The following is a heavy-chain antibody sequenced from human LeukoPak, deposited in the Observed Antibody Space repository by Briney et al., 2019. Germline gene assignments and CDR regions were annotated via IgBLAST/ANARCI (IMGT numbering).Heavy chain of an antibody. CDR3: VRGDCSGGTCYDDY. CDR2: ISGSGGST. D-gene: IGHD2-15*01. CDR1: GFTFSSYA. Sequence: GGSLRLSCAASGFTFSSYAMSWVRQAPGKGLEWVSAISGSGGSTYYADSVKGRFTISRDNSKNTLYLQMNSLRAEDTAVYYCVRGDCSGGTCYDDYWGQGTLVTVSS. V-gene: IGHV3-23*01. J-gene: IGHJ4*02.